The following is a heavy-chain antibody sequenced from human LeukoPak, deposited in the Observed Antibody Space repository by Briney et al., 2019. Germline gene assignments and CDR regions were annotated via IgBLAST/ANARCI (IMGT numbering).Heavy chain of an antibody. Sequence: SQALSLTCNVSAGSISSGGCYWSWIRQHPEKGLEWIGYIYYSGGTYYNPTLKSRVTISVDTSKNQFSLKLSSVTAADTAVYYCARVDPGGTLFDYWGQGTLVTVSS. J-gene: IGHJ4*02. D-gene: IGHD1-14*01. CDR3: ARVDPGGTLFDY. CDR1: AGSISSGGCY. V-gene: IGHV4-31*03. CDR2: IYYSGGT.